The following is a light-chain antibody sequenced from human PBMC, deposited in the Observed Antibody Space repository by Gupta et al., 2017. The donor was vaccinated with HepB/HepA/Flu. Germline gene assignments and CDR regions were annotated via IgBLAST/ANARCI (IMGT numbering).Light chain of an antibody. CDR3: QQLNSYPPFT. J-gene: IGKJ3*01. Sequence: DIQLTQSPSFLSASVGDRVTSTCRASQGIRSYLAWYQQKPGKAPNLLIYAASTWQSGVPSRFSGSGCGTELTLTISSRQQEDFAADYCQQLNSYPPFTFGHGTKVDIK. CDR2: AAS. CDR1: QGIRSY. V-gene: IGKV1-9*01.